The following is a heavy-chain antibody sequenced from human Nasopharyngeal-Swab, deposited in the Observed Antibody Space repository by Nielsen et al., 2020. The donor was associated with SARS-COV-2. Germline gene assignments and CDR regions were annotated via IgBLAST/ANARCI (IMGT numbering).Heavy chain of an antibody. D-gene: IGHD1-26*01. J-gene: IGHJ4*02. CDR2: ISAYNGNT. V-gene: IGHV1-18*01. CDR3: ARGWELFPFDY. Sequence: ASVKVSCKASGYTFTSYGISWVRQAPGQGLEWMGWISAYNGNTNYAQKFQGRVTITADESTSTAYMELSSLRSEDTAVYYCARGWELFPFDYWGQGTLVTVSS. CDR1: GYTFTSYG.